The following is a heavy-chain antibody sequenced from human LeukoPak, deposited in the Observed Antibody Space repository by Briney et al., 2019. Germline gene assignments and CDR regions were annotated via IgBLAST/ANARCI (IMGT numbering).Heavy chain of an antibody. V-gene: IGHV1-18*01. J-gene: IGHJ6*03. CDR3: ARDLVYDFWSGYHPMDRYYYYYYMDV. D-gene: IGHD3-3*01. CDR1: GYTFTSYG. Sequence: ASVKVSCKASGYTFTSYGISWVRQAPGQGLEWMGWISAYNGNTNYAQKFQGRVTMTTDTSTSTAYMELRSLRSDDTAVYYCARDLVYDFWSGYHPMDRYYYYYYMDVWGKGTTVTVSS. CDR2: ISAYNGNT.